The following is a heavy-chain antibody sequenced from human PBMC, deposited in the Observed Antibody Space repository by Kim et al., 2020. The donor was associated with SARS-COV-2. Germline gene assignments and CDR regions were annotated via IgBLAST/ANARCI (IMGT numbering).Heavy chain of an antibody. J-gene: IGHJ4*02. CDR1: GFTFSNAW. V-gene: IGHV3-15*01. Sequence: GGSLRLSCAASGFTFSNAWMSWVRQAPGKGLEWVGRIKSKTDGGTTDYAAPVKGRFTISRDDSKNMLYLQMNSLKTEDTAVYYCTTGQYSSSWPPGYWGQGTLVSVSS. CDR3: TTGQYSSSWPPGY. CDR2: IKSKTDGGTT. D-gene: IGHD6-13*01.